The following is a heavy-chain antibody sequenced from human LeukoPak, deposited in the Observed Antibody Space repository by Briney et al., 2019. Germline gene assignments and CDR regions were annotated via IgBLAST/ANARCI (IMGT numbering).Heavy chain of an antibody. V-gene: IGHV3-30-3*01. CDR2: ISYDGSNK. Sequence: SGGSLRPSCAASGFTFSSYAMHWVRQAPGKGLEWVAVISYDGSNKYYADSVKGRFTISRDNSKNTLYLQMNSLRAEDTAVYYCARARVVAVADDAFDIWGQGTMVTVSS. D-gene: IGHD6-19*01. CDR3: ARARVVAVADDAFDI. CDR1: GFTFSSYA. J-gene: IGHJ3*02.